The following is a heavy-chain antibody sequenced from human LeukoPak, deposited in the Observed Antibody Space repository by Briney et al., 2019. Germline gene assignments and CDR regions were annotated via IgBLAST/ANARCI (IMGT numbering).Heavy chain of an antibody. CDR3: ARGDGYNFFDY. CDR1: GFTVSSKY. J-gene: IGHJ4*02. CDR2: ISVGGTT. V-gene: IGHV3-66*01. D-gene: IGHD5-24*01. Sequence: GGFLRLSCGASGFTVSSKYMSWVRQAPGKGLEWVSVISVGGTTYYADSVRGRFTISRDNSKNTLYLQMNSLRVEDTAVYYCARGDGYNFFDYWGQGTLVTVSS.